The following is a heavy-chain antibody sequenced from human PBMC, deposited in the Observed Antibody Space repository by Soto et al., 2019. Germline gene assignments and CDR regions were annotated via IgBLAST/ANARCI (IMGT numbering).Heavy chain of an antibody. D-gene: IGHD6-6*01. CDR1: GFTFSSYG. CDR3: AKLRIEHSSCSFHY. Sequence: LRLSCAASGFTFSSYGMHWVRQAPGKGLEWVAVISYDGSNKYYADSVKGRFTISRDNSKNTLYLQMNSLRAEDTAVYYCAKLRIEHSSCSFHYRGQATLVTVSS. CDR2: ISYDGSNK. J-gene: IGHJ4*02. V-gene: IGHV3-30*18.